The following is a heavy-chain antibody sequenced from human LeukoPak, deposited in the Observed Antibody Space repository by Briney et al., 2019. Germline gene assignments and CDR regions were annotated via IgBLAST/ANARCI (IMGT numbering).Heavy chain of an antibody. J-gene: IGHJ4*02. CDR2: ISYDGSDK. Sequence: EGSLRLSCAASGFTFSSYAIHWVRQAPGKGLEWVAVISYDGSDKYYADSVKGRFTVSRDNSKNTLYLQMNSLRTEDTAVYYCARAHVTMIDFWGQGTLVTVSS. V-gene: IGHV3-30*01. CDR3: ARAHVTMIDF. CDR1: GFTFSSYA. D-gene: IGHD3-22*01.